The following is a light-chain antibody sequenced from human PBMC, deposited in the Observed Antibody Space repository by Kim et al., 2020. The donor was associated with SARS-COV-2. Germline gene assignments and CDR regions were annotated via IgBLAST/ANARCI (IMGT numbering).Light chain of an antibody. Sequence: VALRQTVRITSQGSRLRSYSATCYQQKPGPAPILVIYGKNNRPSGIPDRFSGSSSGNTASLTITGTQAGDEADYYCNSRDSNDNVVFGGGTQLTVL. CDR3: NSRDSNDNVV. CDR2: GKN. V-gene: IGLV3-19*01. J-gene: IGLJ2*01. CDR1: RLRSYS.